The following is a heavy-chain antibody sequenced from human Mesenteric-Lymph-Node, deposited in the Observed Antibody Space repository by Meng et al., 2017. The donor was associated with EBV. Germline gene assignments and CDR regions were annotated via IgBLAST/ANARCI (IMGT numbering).Heavy chain of an antibody. Sequence: IPVKDNGPAPLTPTQTLTLTCTFSGFSIWTSGVGVGWIRQPPGKALAWLALIYWDDDKRYSPSLKTRLTITKDTSENQVVLNMTNMDPVDAATYYCAHRTSNCFDPWGQGTLVTVSS. CDR1: GFSIWTSGVG. CDR2: IYWDDDK. J-gene: IGHJ5*02. V-gene: IGHV2-5*02. CDR3: AHRTSNCFDP.